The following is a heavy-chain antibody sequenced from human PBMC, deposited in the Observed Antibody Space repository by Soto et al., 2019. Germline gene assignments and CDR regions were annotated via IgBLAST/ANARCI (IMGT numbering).Heavy chain of an antibody. CDR3: ATAAGIGGGVDY. V-gene: IGHV4-34*01. J-gene: IGHJ4*02. CDR2: INHSGST. CDR1: GGSFSGYY. D-gene: IGHD6-13*01. Sequence: QVQLQQWGAGLLKPSENLSLTCAVYGGSFSGYYWSWIRQPPGKGLEWIGEINHSGSTNYNPSLKSRVTISVDTSKNQFSLKLSSVTAADTAVYYCATAAGIGGGVDYWGQGTLVTVSS.